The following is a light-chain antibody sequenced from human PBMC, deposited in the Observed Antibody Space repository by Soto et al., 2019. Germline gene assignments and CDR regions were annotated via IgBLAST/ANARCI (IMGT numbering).Light chain of an antibody. CDR3: KQYNKWRPWT. Sequence: EIMMTQSPATLSMSRGERATLSCRAGQRVSSNLAWYHQKPVQAPSLLIYGASTRAAGIPARFSGSGSGTECTLHTTRLQSQDFAVSNCKQYNKWRPWTFGQGTTV. J-gene: IGKJ1*01. CDR2: GAS. V-gene: IGKV3-15*01. CDR1: QRVSSN.